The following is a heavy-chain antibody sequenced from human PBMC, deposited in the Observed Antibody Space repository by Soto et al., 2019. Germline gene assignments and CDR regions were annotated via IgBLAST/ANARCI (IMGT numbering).Heavy chain of an antibody. D-gene: IGHD3-10*01. Sequence: GAYMKSCCPSSGGPIRTYRIRWGRQAPGQGHGWLGWISTSNGYTNYAQKFQGRVSMTTDTSTNTAYMEVRSLRFDDMAFYFCARDRCFARGEWAPSDFYGMDGWGQGTSVTVSS. CDR3: ARDRCFARGEWAPSDFYGMDG. CDR1: GGPIRTYR. CDR2: ISTSNGYT. J-gene: IGHJ6*02. V-gene: IGHV1-18*03.